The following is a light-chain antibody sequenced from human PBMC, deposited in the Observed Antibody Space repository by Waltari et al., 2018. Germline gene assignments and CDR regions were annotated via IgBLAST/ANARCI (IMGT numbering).Light chain of an antibody. CDR1: QSVSNNY. CDR2: GAS. V-gene: IGKV3-20*01. CDR3: QQYGSSPRT. Sequence: IVLTQSPGTLSLSPGERATLSCRASQSVSNNYLAWYQQKPGQAPRLLMYGASTRATGFPDRFSGSESGTDFTLSISRLEPEDFAVYYCQQYGSSPRTFGQGTKVEIK. J-gene: IGKJ1*01.